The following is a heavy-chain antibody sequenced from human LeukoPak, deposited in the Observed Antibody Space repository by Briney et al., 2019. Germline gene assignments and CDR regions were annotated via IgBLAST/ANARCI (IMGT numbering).Heavy chain of an antibody. V-gene: IGHV3-48*04. J-gene: IGHJ6*02. Sequence: GGSLRLSCAASGFTFRSYAMSWVRQAPGKGLEWGSYISSSGSTIYYADSVKGRFTISRDNAKNSLYLQMNSLRAEDTAVYYCAREVRGASYNYGMDVWGQGTTVTVSS. CDR1: GFTFRSYA. CDR3: AREVRGASYNYGMDV. CDR2: ISSSGSTI. D-gene: IGHD2-21*01.